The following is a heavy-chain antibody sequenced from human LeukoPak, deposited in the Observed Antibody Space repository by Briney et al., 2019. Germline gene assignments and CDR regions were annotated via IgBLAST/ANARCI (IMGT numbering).Heavy chain of an antibody. V-gene: IGHV4-39*01. CDR3: ARLDWATIYFDY. CDR2: IYYSGST. D-gene: IGHD1-26*01. Sequence: SGTLSLTCTVSGGSVSSSSHYWGWIRQPPGKGLEWTGSIYYSGSTYYNPSLKSRVTISIDTSKNQFSLKLSSVTAADTAVYYCARLDWATIYFDYWGQGTLVTVSS. J-gene: IGHJ4*02. CDR1: GGSVSSSSHY.